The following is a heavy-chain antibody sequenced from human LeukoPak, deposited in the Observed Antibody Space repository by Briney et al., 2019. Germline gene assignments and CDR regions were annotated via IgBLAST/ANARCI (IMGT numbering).Heavy chain of an antibody. J-gene: IGHJ5*02. CDR3: AISLHYYGSGSVGFDP. CDR2: IYYSGST. CDR1: GGSISSGGYY. D-gene: IGHD3-10*01. Sequence: SQTLSLTCTVSGGSISSGGYYWSWIRQHPGKGLEWIGYIYYSGSTYYSPSLKSRVTISVDTSKNQFSLKLSSVTAADTAVYYCAISLHYYGSGSVGFDPWGQGTLVTVSS. V-gene: IGHV4-31*03.